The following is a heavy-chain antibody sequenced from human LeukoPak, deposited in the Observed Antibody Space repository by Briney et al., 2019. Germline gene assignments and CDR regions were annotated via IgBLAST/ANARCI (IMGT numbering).Heavy chain of an antibody. J-gene: IGHJ4*02. CDR3: ARSPYSSAFDY. CDR2: INPNSGGT. V-gene: IGHV1-2*02. CDR1: GYTFTGYY. D-gene: IGHD6-25*01. Sequence: AASVTVSCKASGYTFTGYYMHWVRQAPGQGLEWMGWINPNSGGTNYAQKFQGRVTMTRDTSISTAYMELSRLRSDDTAVYYCARSPYSSAFDYWGQGTLVTVSS.